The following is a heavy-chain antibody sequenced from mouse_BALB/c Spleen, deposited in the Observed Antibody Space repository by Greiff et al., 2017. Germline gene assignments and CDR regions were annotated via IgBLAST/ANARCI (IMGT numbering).Heavy chain of an antibody. V-gene: IGHV2-9*02. Sequence: VKLKESGPGLVAPSQSLSITCTVSGFSLTSYGVHWVRQPPGKGLEWLGVIWAGGSTNYNSALMSRLSISKDNSKSQVFLKMNSLQTDDTAMYYCAIYYDYDGLAYWGQGTLVTVSA. CDR2: IWAGGST. CDR1: GFSLTSYG. CDR3: AIYYDYDGLAY. J-gene: IGHJ3*01. D-gene: IGHD2-4*01.